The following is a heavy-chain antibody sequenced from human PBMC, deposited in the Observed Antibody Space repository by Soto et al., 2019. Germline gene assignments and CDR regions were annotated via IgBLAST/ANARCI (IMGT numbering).Heavy chain of an antibody. D-gene: IGHD1-26*01. CDR3: VRQGIGVLHGLVDV. J-gene: IGHJ6*02. V-gene: IGHV4-59*08. CDR1: RNSITSYK. Sequence: PSLTLSLTCALCRNSITSYKLACIRQPPGKGLEWIGYFRSSGGTSYNPSLKSRVAISADASTKQFSLTLSSVTAADTAVYYGVRQGIGVLHGLVDVWGQGTTVTVS. CDR2: FRSSGGT.